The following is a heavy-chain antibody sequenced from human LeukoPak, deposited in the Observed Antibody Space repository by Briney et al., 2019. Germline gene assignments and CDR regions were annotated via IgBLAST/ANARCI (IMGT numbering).Heavy chain of an antibody. CDR3: ARVHVDTAMVDAFDI. CDR2: ISSSSSYI. J-gene: IGHJ3*02. V-gene: IGHV3-21*01. D-gene: IGHD5-18*01. CDR1: GFTVSSNY. Sequence: GGSLRLSCAASGFTVSSNYMSWVRQAPGKGLEWVSSISSSSSYIYYADSVKGRFSISRDNAKNSLYLQMNSLRAEDTAVYYCARVHVDTAMVDAFDIWGQGTMVTVSS.